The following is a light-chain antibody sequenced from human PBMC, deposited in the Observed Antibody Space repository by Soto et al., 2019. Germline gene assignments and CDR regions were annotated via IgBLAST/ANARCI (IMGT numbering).Light chain of an antibody. CDR2: TTD. Sequence: QTVVTQETSLTVSPGGTVTLTCASSTGAVTSGNYPSWFQQKPGQAPRTLIYTTDDKHSWTPARFSGSLLGGKAALTLSGVQPEDEAEYYCLLYYGGAHLVFGGGTKLTVL. V-gene: IGLV7-43*01. CDR3: LLYYGGAHLV. CDR1: TGAVTSGNY. J-gene: IGLJ3*02.